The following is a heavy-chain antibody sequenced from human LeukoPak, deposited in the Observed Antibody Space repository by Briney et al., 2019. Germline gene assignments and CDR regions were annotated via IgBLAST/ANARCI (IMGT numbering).Heavy chain of an antibody. J-gene: IGHJ4*02. V-gene: IGHV1-18*01. CDR3: AKNSSGGYSDY. CDR2: ISTYNGYS. CDR1: GYTFTSSG. D-gene: IGHD6-19*01. Sequence: ASVKVSCKTSGYTFTSSGITWVRQAPGQGLEWMGWISTYNGYSKYAQNLQGRVTMTADTSTSTAYMELSSLRSDDTAVYYCAKNSSGGYSDYWGQGTLATVSS.